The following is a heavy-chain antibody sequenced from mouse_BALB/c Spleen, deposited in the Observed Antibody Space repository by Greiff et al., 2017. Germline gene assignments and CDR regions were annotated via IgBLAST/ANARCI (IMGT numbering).Heavy chain of an antibody. CDR1: GFTFSSYA. Sequence: EVQVVESGGGLVKPGGSLKLSCAASGFTFSSYAMSWVRQTPEKRLEWVASISSGGSTYYPDSVKGRFTISRDNARNILYLQMSSLRSEDTAMYYCAREGWLLYYFDYWGQGTTLTVSS. CDR2: ISSGGST. J-gene: IGHJ2*01. D-gene: IGHD2-3*01. V-gene: IGHV5-6-5*01. CDR3: AREGWLLYYFDY.